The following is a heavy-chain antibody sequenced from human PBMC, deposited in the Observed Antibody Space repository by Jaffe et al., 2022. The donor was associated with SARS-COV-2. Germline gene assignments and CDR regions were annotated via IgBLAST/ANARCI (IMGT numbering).Heavy chain of an antibody. Sequence: EVQLVESGGALVQPGGSLRLSCAASGFMFSSHAMSWVRQAPGKGLEWVSTISDRGDSTYYADSVKGRFTISRDNSKNTLFLRMNSLRAEDTAVYYCARGYYFDGGSFDFWGRGTLVTVSS. CDR1: GFMFSSHA. CDR2: ISDRGDST. J-gene: IGHJ4*02. V-gene: IGHV3-23*04. CDR3: ARGYYFDGGSFDF. D-gene: IGHD3-9*01.